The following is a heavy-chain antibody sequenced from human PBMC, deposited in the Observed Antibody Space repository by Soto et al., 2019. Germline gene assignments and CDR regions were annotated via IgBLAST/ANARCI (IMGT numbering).Heavy chain of an antibody. CDR1: EFTFSSYG. CDR2: ISYDGSNK. Sequence: QVQLVESGGGVVQPGRSLRLSCAASEFTFSSYGMHWVRQAPGKGLEWVAVISYDGSNKYYADSVKGRFTISRDNSKNTLYLQMNSLRAEDTAVYYCAKSLGFGQLPWDWGQGTLVTVSS. D-gene: IGHD5-18*01. CDR3: AKSLGFGQLPWD. J-gene: IGHJ4*02. V-gene: IGHV3-30*18.